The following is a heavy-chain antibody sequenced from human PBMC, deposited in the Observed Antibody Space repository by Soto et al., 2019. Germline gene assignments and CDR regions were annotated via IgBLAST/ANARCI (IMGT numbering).Heavy chain of an antibody. D-gene: IGHD3-22*01. CDR3: ASFRITMIVVVGTFEYFQH. V-gene: IGHV4-31*03. CDR1: GGSISSGGYY. Sequence: SETLSLTCTVSGGSISSGGYYWSWIRQHPGKGLEWIGYIYYSGSTYYNPSLKSRVTISVDTSKNQFSLKLSSVTAADTAVYYCASFRITMIVVVGTFEYFQHWGQGTLVTVSP. J-gene: IGHJ1*01. CDR2: IYYSGST.